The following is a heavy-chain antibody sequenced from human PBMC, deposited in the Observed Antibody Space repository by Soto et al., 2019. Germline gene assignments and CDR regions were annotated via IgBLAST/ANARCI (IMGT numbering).Heavy chain of an antibody. V-gene: IGHV3-23*01. CDR1: GFTFSSYA. CDR3: AKGDGGSRLVNGEDAFDI. Sequence: GGSLRLSCAASGFTFSSYAMSWVRQAPGKGLEWVSAISGSGGSTYYADSVKGRFTISRDNSKNTLYLQMNSLRAEDTAVYYCAKGDGGSRLVNGEDAFDIWGQGTMVTVSS. CDR2: ISGSGGST. J-gene: IGHJ3*02. D-gene: IGHD2-15*01.